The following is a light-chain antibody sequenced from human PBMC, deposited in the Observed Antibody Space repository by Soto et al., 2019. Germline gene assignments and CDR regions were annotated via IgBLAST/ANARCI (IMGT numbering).Light chain of an antibody. CDR1: SSDVGGYNY. Sequence: QSALTQPASVSGSPGQSITISCTGSSSDVGGYNYVSWYQQHPGKAPKLMIYDVTHRPSGISHRFSASKSGNTASLTISGLQTEDEAEYYCSSYTGSSTPVVFGGGTKLTVL. V-gene: IGLV2-14*03. CDR2: DVT. J-gene: IGLJ2*01. CDR3: SSYTGSSTPVV.